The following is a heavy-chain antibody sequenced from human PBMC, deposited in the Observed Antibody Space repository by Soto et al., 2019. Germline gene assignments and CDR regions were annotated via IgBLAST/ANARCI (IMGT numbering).Heavy chain of an antibody. CDR2: IYYSGST. CDR1: GGSISSGGYY. D-gene: IGHD2-2*01. Sequence: PSETLSLTCTVSGGSISSGGYYWSWIRQHPGKGLEWIGYIYYSGSTYYNPSLKSRVTISVDTSKNQFSLWLTSVTAADTAVYYCARHAPFCSDTSQCAYGMDVWGQGTTVTVSS. CDR3: ARHAPFCSDTSQCAYGMDV. J-gene: IGHJ6*02. V-gene: IGHV4-31*03.